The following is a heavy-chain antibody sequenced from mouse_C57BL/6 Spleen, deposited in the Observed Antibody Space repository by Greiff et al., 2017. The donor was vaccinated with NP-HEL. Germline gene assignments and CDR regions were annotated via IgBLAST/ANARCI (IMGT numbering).Heavy chain of an antibody. CDR3: ARSGGYGSSRYFDV. J-gene: IGHJ1*03. CDR2: IYPRSGNT. V-gene: IGHV1-81*01. D-gene: IGHD1-1*01. Sequence: VQVVESGAELARPGASVKLSCKASGYTFTSYGISWVKQRTGQGLEWIGEIYPRSGNTYYNEKFKGKATLTADKSSSTAYMELRSLTSEDSAVYFCARSGGYGSSRYFDVWGTGTTVTVAS. CDR1: GYTFTSYG.